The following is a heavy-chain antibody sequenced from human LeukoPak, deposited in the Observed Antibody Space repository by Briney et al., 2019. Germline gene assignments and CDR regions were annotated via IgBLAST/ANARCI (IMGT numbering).Heavy chain of an antibody. J-gene: IGHJ3*02. Sequence: SVKVSCKASGGTFSSYAISWVRQAPGQGLEWMGGIIPIFGTANYAQKFQGRVTITADESTSTAYMELSSLRSEDAAVYYCAREGYCSSTSCPDAFDIWGQGTMVTVSS. D-gene: IGHD2-2*01. V-gene: IGHV1-69*13. CDR3: AREGYCSSTSCPDAFDI. CDR1: GGTFSSYA. CDR2: IIPIFGTA.